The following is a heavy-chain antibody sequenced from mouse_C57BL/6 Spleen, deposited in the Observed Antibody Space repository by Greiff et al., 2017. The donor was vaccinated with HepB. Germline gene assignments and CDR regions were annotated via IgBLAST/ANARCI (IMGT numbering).Heavy chain of an antibody. V-gene: IGHV14-2*01. J-gene: IGHJ4*01. D-gene: IGHD2-4*01. CDR1: GFNIKDYY. Sequence: VQLQQSGAELVKPGASVKLSCTASGFNIKDYYMHWVKQRTEQGLEWIGRIDPEDGETKYAPKFQVKATITADTSSNTAYLELSSLTSEDTAVYYGARRDYEGYAMDYWGQGTSVTVSS. CDR3: ARRDYEGYAMDY. CDR2: IDPEDGET.